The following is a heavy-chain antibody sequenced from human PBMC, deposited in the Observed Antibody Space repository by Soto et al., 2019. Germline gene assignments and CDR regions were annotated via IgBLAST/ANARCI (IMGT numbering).Heavy chain of an antibody. CDR3: ARALSTYYDYVWGSDRYSRLGY. D-gene: IGHD3-16*02. V-gene: IGHV3-30-3*01. Sequence: QVQLVESGGGVVQPGMSLRLSCAASGFTFSSYAMHWVRQAPGKGLELVAVISYDGSNKNYADSVKGRFTISRDNYKNTLYLQMNSLRDEDTGVYYCARALSTYYDYVWGSDRYSRLGYWGQGTLVTVSA. CDR2: ISYDGSNK. J-gene: IGHJ4*02. CDR1: GFTFSSYA.